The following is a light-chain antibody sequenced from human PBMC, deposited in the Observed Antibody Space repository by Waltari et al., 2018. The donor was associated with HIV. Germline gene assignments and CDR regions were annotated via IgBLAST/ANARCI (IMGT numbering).Light chain of an antibody. Sequence: SYVLTQPPSVSVAPGKTARITCGGTNIGSKSVHWYQQKPGQAPVLVIFYDTDRPAGIPERFSGSNCGNTATLTISRVEAGDEADYYCQVWDSSSDHVVFGGGTKMTVL. V-gene: IGLV3-21*04. CDR2: YDT. CDR3: QVWDSSSDHVV. J-gene: IGLJ2*01. CDR1: NIGSKS.